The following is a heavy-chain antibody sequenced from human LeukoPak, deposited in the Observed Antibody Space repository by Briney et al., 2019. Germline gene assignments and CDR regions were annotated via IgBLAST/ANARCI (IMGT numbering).Heavy chain of an antibody. V-gene: IGHV4-59*01. J-gene: IGHJ4*02. Sequence: SETLSLTCTVSGGSIGSYYWSWIRQPPGKGLEWIGYIYYSGSTNYNPSLKSRVTISLDTSKNQFSMNLISVSAADTAVYYCAREGVAAAGKLDYWGQGTLVTVSS. D-gene: IGHD6-13*01. CDR2: IYYSGST. CDR1: GGSIGSYY. CDR3: AREGVAAAGKLDY.